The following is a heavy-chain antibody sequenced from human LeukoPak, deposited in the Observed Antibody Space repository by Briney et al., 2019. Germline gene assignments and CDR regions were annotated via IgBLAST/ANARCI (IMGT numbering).Heavy chain of an antibody. D-gene: IGHD2-2*01. CDR1: GDSITSYY. CDR3: ARSSANWYPNYMDV. CDR2: IYYSGRI. J-gene: IGHJ6*03. Sequence: SETLFLTCTVSGDSITSYYWSWIRQPPGKGLEWIAYIYYSGRIKYNPSLNSRATISLDTTKNQLALRLRAVSAADTATYYCARSSANWYPNYMDVWGKGATVTVSS. V-gene: IGHV4-59*01.